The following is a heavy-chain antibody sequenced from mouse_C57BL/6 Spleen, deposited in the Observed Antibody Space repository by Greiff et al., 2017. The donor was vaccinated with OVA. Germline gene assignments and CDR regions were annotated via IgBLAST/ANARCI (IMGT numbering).Heavy chain of an antibody. CDR2: INPSNGGT. CDR3: AFTTVVATNYFDY. CDR1: GYTFTSYW. Sequence: QVQLQQPGPELVKPGASVKLSCKASGYTFTSYWMHWVKQRPGQGLEWIGNINPSNGGTNYNEKFKSKATLTVDKSSSTAYMQLSSLTSEDSAVYYCAFTTVVATNYFDYWGQGTTLTVSS. V-gene: IGHV1-53*01. J-gene: IGHJ2*01. D-gene: IGHD1-1*01.